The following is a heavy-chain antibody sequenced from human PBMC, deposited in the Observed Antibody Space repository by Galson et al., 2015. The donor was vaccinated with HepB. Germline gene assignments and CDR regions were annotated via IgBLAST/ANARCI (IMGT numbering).Heavy chain of an antibody. CDR2: VSSDESNK. Sequence: LRLSCAASGFTFSAYAMHWVRQAPGKGLEWLALVSSDESNKYYADSVRGRFTISRDNSRNTVYLQMNSLRAEDTAVYYCARTFYFDYWGQGTLVTVSS. CDR1: GFTFSAYA. J-gene: IGHJ4*02. CDR3: ARTFYFDY. V-gene: IGHV3-30*04.